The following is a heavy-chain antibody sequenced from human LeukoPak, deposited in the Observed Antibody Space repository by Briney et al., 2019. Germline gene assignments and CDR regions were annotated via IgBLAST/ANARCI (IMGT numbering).Heavy chain of an antibody. Sequence: PSETLSLTCTVSGGSISSSSYYWDWIRRPPGKGLEWIGNIYYSGNTYYNPALKSRVTISVDTSKNQFSLKLSSVTAADTSVYYCARHSTVVGMGWFESWGQGTLVTVSS. V-gene: IGHV4-39*01. D-gene: IGHD2-21*01. J-gene: IGHJ5*01. CDR3: ARHSTVVGMGWFES. CDR2: IYYSGNT. CDR1: GGSISSSSYY.